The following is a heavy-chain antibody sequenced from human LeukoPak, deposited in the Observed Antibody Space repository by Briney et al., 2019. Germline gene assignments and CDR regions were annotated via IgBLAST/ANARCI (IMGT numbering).Heavy chain of an antibody. D-gene: IGHD4-17*01. CDR3: AKEAGQDYGALGV. Sequence: GGSLRLSCAASGFTVSSNYMSWVRQAPGKGLEWVSGIYSGGSTYYADSVKGRFTISRDNSKNTLYLQMNSLRAEDTAVYYCAKEAGQDYGALGVWGQGTMVTVSS. CDR2: IYSGGST. V-gene: IGHV3-66*01. J-gene: IGHJ3*01. CDR1: GFTVSSNY.